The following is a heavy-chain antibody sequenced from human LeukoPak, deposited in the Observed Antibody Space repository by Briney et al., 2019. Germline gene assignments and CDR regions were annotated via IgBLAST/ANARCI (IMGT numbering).Heavy chain of an antibody. V-gene: IGHV1-3*01. CDR1: GYTFTNYP. J-gene: IGHJ4*02. D-gene: IGHD3-22*01. Sequence: APVKVSCKASGYTFTNYPMHWVRQAPGQRLEWMGWINAGNDKTKYSQKFQGRLTITRDTSASTAYMELSSLSSEDTAVYFCARDLGSSGYYYRPFDYWGQGTLVTVSS. CDR2: INAGNDKT. CDR3: ARDLGSSGYYYRPFDY.